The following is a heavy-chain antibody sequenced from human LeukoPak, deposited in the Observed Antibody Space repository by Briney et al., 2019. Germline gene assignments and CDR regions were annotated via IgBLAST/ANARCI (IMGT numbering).Heavy chain of an antibody. CDR2: IIPALNIT. D-gene: IGHD5-18*01. J-gene: IGHJ6*02. CDR1: GGTFSSSA. V-gene: IGHV1-69*04. Sequence: RASVKGSCKTSGGTFSSSAITWVRQAPGQGLEWMGRIIPALNITSYAQKFQGRVTITADTSTSTAYMELSSLRSEETAVYYCARDQGLTAPPPYGLDVWGQGTTVTVSS. CDR3: ARDQGLTAPPPYGLDV.